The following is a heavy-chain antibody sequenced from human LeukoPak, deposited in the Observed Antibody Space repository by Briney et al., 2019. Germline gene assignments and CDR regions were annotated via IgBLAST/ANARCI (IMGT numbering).Heavy chain of an antibody. V-gene: IGHV6-1*01. CDR3: ERGGRPANFLAY. Sequence: SQTPSLTCAISGDSVSSNSAAWNWIRQSPSRGLEWLGRTYYRSKWYNDYAVSVKSRITINPDTSKNQFSLQLDSVTPEDTAVFYWERGGRPANFLAYWAQEPRVPVS. CDR2: TYYRSKWYN. J-gene: IGHJ4*02. CDR1: GDSVSSNSAA. D-gene: IGHD1-26*01.